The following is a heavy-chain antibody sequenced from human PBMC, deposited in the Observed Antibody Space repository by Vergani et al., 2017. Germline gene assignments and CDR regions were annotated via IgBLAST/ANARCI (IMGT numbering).Heavy chain of an antibody. CDR2: IYYSGST. Sequence: QLQLQESGPGLVKPSETLSLTCTVSGGSISSSSYYWGWLRQPPGKGLEWIGSIYYSGSTNYNPSLKSRVTISVDTSKNQFSLKLSSVTAADTAVYYCAGVSSVGYYGMDVWGQGTTVTVSS. V-gene: IGHV4-39*07. CDR1: GGSISSSSYY. D-gene: IGHD1-26*01. CDR3: AGVSSVGYYGMDV. J-gene: IGHJ6*02.